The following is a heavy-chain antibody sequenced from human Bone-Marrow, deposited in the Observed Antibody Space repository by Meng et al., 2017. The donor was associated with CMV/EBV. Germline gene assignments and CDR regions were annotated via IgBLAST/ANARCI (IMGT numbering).Heavy chain of an antibody. Sequence: SLKISCAASGFTFDDYAMHWVRQAPGKGLEWVSGISWNSGSIGYADSVKGRFTITRDNSKNTLYLQMNSLIADDNAVVFFVGDLTVDCSSTSCCYNYYYYGMDVWGQGTTVTVSS. D-gene: IGHD2-2*01. CDR2: ISWNSGSI. CDR1: GFTFDDYA. V-gene: IGHV3-9*01. CDR3: VGDLTVDCSSTSCCYNYYYYGMDV. J-gene: IGHJ6*02.